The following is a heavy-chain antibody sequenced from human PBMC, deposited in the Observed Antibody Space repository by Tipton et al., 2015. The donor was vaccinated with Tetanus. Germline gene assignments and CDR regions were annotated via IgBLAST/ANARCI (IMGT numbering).Heavy chain of an antibody. CDR2: ISHSGSS. Sequence: TLSLTCTVSGGSFSLYYWNWDRQSPGKGLEWIEEISHSGSSSYSPSLKSRVTISVDTSKNQFSLRMRSVAAADTAVYYCARGGRDAYNIPLGAFDVWGRGTPVTVSS. J-gene: IGHJ3*01. D-gene: IGHD5-24*01. V-gene: IGHV4-34*01. CDR1: GGSFSLYY. CDR3: ARGGRDAYNIPLGAFDV.